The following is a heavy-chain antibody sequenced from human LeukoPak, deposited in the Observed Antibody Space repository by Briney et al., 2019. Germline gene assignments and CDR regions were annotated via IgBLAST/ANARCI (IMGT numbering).Heavy chain of an antibody. D-gene: IGHD3-22*01. V-gene: IGHV1-18*01. J-gene: IGHJ4*02. CDR1: GYTFTSYG. CDR2: ISAYNGNT. Sequence: ASVKVSCKASGYTFTSYGISWVRQAPGQGLEWMGCISAYNGNTNYAQKFQGRVTMTTDTSTSTAYMELMSLRSDDTAVYYCARDGYYYDSSGYYSFPDYWGQGTLVTVSS. CDR3: ARDGYYYDSSGYYSFPDY.